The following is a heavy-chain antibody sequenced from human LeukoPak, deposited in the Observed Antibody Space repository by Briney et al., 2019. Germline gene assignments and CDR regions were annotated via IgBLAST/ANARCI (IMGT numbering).Heavy chain of an antibody. J-gene: IGHJ4*02. CDR2: ISSNGGNT. CDR1: GFTFSSYA. Sequence: GGSLRLSCSASGFTFSSYAMHWVRQAPGKGLQCVSGISSNGGNTYHADSVKGRFTISRDNSKNTLYLQMSSLRAEDTAVYFCVKGKAHYYDSSGDDYWGQGTLVTVSS. CDR3: VKGKAHYYDSSGDDY. D-gene: IGHD3-22*01. V-gene: IGHV3-64D*06.